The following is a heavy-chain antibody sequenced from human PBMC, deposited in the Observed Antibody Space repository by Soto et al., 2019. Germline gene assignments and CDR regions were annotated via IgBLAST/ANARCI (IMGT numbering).Heavy chain of an antibody. Sequence: GGSLRLSCAASGFTFSNYGMHLVRQAPGKGLEWVAVISYDGTYKYNADSVKGRFTISRDNFRSTLYLQMNSLRAEDTAVYYCAKGLRSGYRDAFDIWGQGTMVTVSS. J-gene: IGHJ3*02. V-gene: IGHV3-30*18. CDR3: AKGLRSGYRDAFDI. D-gene: IGHD6-25*01. CDR2: ISYDGTYK. CDR1: GFTFSNYG.